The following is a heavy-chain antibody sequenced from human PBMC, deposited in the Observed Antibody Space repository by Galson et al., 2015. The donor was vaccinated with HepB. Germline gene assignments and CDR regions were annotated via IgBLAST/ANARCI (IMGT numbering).Heavy chain of an antibody. J-gene: IGHJ4*02. V-gene: IGHV3-7*03. D-gene: IGHD5/OR15-5a*01. CDR2: INQDGTER. CDR1: GFTFNRLW. Sequence: SLRLSCAAFGFTFNRLWMSWVRQTPGKGLEWVANINQDGTERYYVDSVRGRFTISRDNGKNSVYLQMNSLRGDDTAVYYCARESPRRVSTRVNGFFDYWGQGILVTVSS. CDR3: ARESPRRVSTRVNGFFDY.